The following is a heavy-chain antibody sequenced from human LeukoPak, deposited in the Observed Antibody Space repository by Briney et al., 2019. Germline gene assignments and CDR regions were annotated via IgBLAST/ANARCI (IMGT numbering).Heavy chain of an antibody. V-gene: IGHV1-69*04. Sequence: SVKVSCKASGDTLTSYVISWVRHAPGQGLEWMGRTIPIFGVENYAQKFQGRVTITADKSTNTAYMELSSLRLEDTAVYFCARGTVVGATYWHYYGLDVWGQGTTVTVSS. J-gene: IGHJ6*02. CDR3: ARGTVVGATYWHYYGLDV. CDR2: TIPIFGVE. CDR1: GDTLTSYV. D-gene: IGHD3-16*01.